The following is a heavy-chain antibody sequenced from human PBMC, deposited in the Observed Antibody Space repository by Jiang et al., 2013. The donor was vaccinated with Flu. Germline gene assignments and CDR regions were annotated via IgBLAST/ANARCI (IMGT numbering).Heavy chain of an antibody. J-gene: IGHJ4*02. V-gene: IGHV6-1*01. CDR2: TYYRSKWYT. CDR3: ARDPYSSGWTFDF. Sequence: GRTYYRSKWYTDYAPSVRSRITISPDTSKNHFSLQLNSVTPEDAAVYYCARDPYSSGWTFDFWGQGIRVTVSS. D-gene: IGHD6-19*01.